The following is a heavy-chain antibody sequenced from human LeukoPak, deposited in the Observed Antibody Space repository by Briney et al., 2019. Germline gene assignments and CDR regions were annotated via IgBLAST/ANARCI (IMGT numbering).Heavy chain of an antibody. CDR2: INHSGST. CDR3: ARYGYYFDY. J-gene: IGHJ4*02. Sequence: SETLSLTCAVYGGSFSGYYWSWIRQPPGKGLEWIGEINHSGSTYYNPSLKSRVTISVDRSKNQFSLKLSSVTAADTAVYYRARYGYYFDYWGQGTLVTVSS. CDR1: GGSFSGYY. D-gene: IGHD4-17*01. V-gene: IGHV4-34*01.